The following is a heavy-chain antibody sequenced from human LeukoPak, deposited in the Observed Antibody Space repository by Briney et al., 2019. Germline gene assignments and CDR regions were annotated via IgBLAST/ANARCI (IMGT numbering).Heavy chain of an antibody. CDR2: ISAYNGNT. J-gene: IGHJ5*02. CDR3: AREGAGIAAANWFDP. CDR1: GYTFTSYG. V-gene: IGHV1-18*01. D-gene: IGHD6-13*01. Sequence: ASVTVSCTASGYTFTSYGISWVRQAPGQGLEWMGWISAYNGNTNYAQKLQGRVTMTTDTSTSTAYMELRSLRSDDTAVYYCAREGAGIAAANWFDPWGQGTLVTVSS.